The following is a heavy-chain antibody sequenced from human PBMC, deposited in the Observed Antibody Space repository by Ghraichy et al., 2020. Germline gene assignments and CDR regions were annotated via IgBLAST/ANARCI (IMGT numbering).Heavy chain of an antibody. CDR2: IYYSGST. Sequence: SETLSLTCTVSGGSISSSSYYWGWIRQPPGKGLEWIGRIYYSGSTYYNPSLKCQVTISVDTSKNQFSLKVSSVTAADTAVYYCASHVGRYGSGSSYYFYYYGMDVWGQGTTVTVSS. CDR1: GGSISSSSYY. D-gene: IGHD3-10*01. J-gene: IGHJ6*02. V-gene: IGHV4-39*01. CDR3: ASHVGRYGSGSSYYFYYYGMDV.